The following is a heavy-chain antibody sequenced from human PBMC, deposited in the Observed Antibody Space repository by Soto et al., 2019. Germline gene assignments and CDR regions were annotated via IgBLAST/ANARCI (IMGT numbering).Heavy chain of an antibody. CDR3: ARGPDSSHWYFDL. V-gene: IGHV4-31*03. J-gene: IGHJ2*01. D-gene: IGHD3-3*01. Sequence: QVQLQESGPGLVKPSQTLSLTCTVSGDSISSGGYYWSWIRQHPGRGPEWIAYIYHSGSTYYNPSLKSRVTISADTSKNQFSLKLSSVTAADTAVYYCARGPDSSHWYFDLWGRGTLVTVSS. CDR2: IYHSGST. CDR1: GDSISSGGYY.